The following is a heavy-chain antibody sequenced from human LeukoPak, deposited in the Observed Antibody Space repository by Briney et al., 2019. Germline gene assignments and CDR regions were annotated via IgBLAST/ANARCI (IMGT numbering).Heavy chain of an antibody. CDR1: GFTFSDYW. J-gene: IGHJ4*02. D-gene: IGHD3-16*02. V-gene: IGHV3-7*01. Sequence: GGSLRLSCAASGFTFSDYWLTWVRQAPEKGLEWVANIKQDGSEKYYVDSVKGRFTISRDNAKNSLYLQMNSLRAEDTAVYYCARAPTRSYDYVWGSYRYLGVYYFDYWGQGTLVTVSS. CDR3: ARAPTRSYDYVWGSYRYLGVYYFDY. CDR2: IKQDGSEK.